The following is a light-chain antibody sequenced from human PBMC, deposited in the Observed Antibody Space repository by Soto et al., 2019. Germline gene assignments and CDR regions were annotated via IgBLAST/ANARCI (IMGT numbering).Light chain of an antibody. CDR2: GAP. Sequence: EIVMTQSPDTLSVSPGERATLSCRASQSVFSSLAWYQQKPGQAPRLLIYGAPTRAAGIPARFSASGSGTEFTLTISSLQSEDFAVYYCQQYHNWPAFGQGTKVEIK. V-gene: IGKV3-15*01. CDR3: QQYHNWPA. J-gene: IGKJ1*01. CDR1: QSVFSS.